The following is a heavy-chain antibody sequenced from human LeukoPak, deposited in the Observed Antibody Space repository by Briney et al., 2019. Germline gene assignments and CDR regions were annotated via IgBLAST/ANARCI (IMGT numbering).Heavy chain of an antibody. CDR1: GYTFTSYG. V-gene: IGHV1-8*02. CDR3: ARGDAVVLVDY. CDR2: MNPNSGNT. Sequence: ASVKVSCKASGYTFTSYGISWVRQAPGQGLEWMGWMNPNSGNTGYAQKFQGRVTMTRNTSISTAYMELSSLRSEDTAVYYCARGDAVVLVDYWGQGTLVTVSS. J-gene: IGHJ4*02. D-gene: IGHD4-23*01.